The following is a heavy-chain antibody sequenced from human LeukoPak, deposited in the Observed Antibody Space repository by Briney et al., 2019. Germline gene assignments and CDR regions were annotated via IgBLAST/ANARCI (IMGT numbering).Heavy chain of an antibody. V-gene: IGHV3-64*01. CDR2: ISSNGGST. Sequence: GGSLRLSCAASGFTYSSYAMHWVRQAPGKGLEYVSAISSNGGSTYYANSVKGRFTISRDNSKNTLYLQMGSLRAEDMAVYYCARDRGGSVYYYYFDYWGQGTLVTVSS. CDR1: GFTYSSYA. CDR3: ARDRGGSVYYYYFDY. J-gene: IGHJ4*02. D-gene: IGHD3-22*01.